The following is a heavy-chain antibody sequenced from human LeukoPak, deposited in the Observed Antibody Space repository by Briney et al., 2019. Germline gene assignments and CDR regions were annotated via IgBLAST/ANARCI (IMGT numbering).Heavy chain of an antibody. Sequence: GGSLRLSCAASGFIFSRYGMYWVRQAPGKGLEWVALISYDGSNKYYADSVKGRFTISRDNSKNTLYLQMNSLRAEDTAVYYCAKDWNYYDTSGYGPDYWGQGTLVTVSS. V-gene: IGHV3-30*18. CDR1: GFIFSRYG. CDR3: AKDWNYYDTSGYGPDY. CDR2: ISYDGSNK. D-gene: IGHD3-22*01. J-gene: IGHJ4*02.